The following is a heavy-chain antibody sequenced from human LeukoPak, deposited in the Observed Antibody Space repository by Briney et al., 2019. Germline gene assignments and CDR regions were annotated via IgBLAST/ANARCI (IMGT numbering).Heavy chain of an antibody. CDR3: ASGDVYDSSGYLDY. CDR2: IGSTGSTI. V-gene: IGHV3-48*01. Sequence: GGSLRLSCAASGFTFSYYNMNWVRQAPGKGLEWVSYIGSTGSTIYYADSVKGRFTISRDNAKNSLYLQMNSLRAEDTAVYYCASGDVYDSSGYLDYWGQGTLVTVSS. J-gene: IGHJ4*02. D-gene: IGHD3-22*01. CDR1: GFTFSYYN.